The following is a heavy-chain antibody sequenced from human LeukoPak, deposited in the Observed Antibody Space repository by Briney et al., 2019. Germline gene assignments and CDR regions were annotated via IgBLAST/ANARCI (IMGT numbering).Heavy chain of an antibody. D-gene: IGHD6-19*01. J-gene: IGHJ3*02. CDR1: GFTVSSNY. Sequence: GGSLRLSCAASGFTVSSNYMSWVHQAPGKGLEWVSLIYSDGSASYADSVRGRFGISRDNSKNTLYLQMNSLRAEDTAVYYCARPPPRGSWAFEIWGQGTMVTVSS. CDR2: IYSDGSA. V-gene: IGHV3-66*04. CDR3: ARPPPRGSWAFEI.